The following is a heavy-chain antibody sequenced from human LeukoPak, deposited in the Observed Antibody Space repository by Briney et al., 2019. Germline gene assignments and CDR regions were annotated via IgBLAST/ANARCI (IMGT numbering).Heavy chain of an antibody. CDR1: GFTFSSYA. V-gene: IGHV3-23*01. CDR2: ITASGGNT. Sequence: GGSLRLSCAASGFTFSSYAMSWVRQAPGKGLEWVSGITASGGNTYYADSVKGRSTISRDNSKNTLYLQMDSLRAEDTAVYFCAKVSSGILRGNFDYWGQGTLVTVSS. CDR3: AKVSSGILRGNFDY. D-gene: IGHD2-8*01. J-gene: IGHJ4*02.